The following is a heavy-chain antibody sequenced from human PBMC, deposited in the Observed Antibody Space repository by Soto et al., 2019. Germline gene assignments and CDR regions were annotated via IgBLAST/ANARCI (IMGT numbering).Heavy chain of an antibody. CDR3: ARASYCSSTSCLNSWFDP. D-gene: IGHD2-2*01. CDR1: GYTFTSYD. V-gene: IGHV1-8*01. J-gene: IGHJ5*02. Sequence: ASVKVSCKASGYTFTSYDINWVRQATGQGLEWMGWMNPNSANTGYAQKFQGRITMTRNTSISTAYMELSSLRSEDTAVYYCARASYCSSTSCLNSWFDPWGQGTLVTVSS. CDR2: MNPNSANT.